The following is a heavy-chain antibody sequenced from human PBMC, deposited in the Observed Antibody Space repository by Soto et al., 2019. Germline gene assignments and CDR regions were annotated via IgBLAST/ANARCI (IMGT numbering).Heavy chain of an antibody. CDR2: ISSRSSYT. V-gene: IGHV3-11*06. CDR3: ERDHSLGGYSYGKFEC. J-gene: IGHJ4*02. CDR1: VFTFIGYY. Sequence: CXRLSCSSCVFTFIGYYSILVRQAPGKGLEFVSHISSRSSYTNYADSVKGRFNISRDNAKKTLYLQMNRLRADDTAVYYCERDHSLGGYSYGKFECWGQGTLV. D-gene: IGHD5-18*01.